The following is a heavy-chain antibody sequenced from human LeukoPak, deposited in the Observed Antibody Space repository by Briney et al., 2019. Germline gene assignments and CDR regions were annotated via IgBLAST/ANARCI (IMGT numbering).Heavy chain of an antibody. J-gene: IGHJ6*03. CDR3: AKGYGWEASYYYYYMDV. CDR1: GFTFSSYG. V-gene: IGHV3-30*02. D-gene: IGHD1-26*01. CDR2: IRYDGSNK. Sequence: GGPLRLSCAASGFTFSSYGMHWVRQAPGKGLEWVAFIRYDGSNKYYADSVKGRFTISRDNSKNTLYLQMNSLRAEDTAVDYCAKGYGWEASYYYYYMDVWGKGTTVTISS.